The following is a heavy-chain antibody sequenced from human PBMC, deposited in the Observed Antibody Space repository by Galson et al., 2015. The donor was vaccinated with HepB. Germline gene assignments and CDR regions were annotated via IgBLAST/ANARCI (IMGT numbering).Heavy chain of an antibody. D-gene: IGHD6-13*01. CDR2: IKHDGSER. V-gene: IGHV3-7*01. CDR3: AKCSGSNWFVPHHFDS. CDR1: GFTFSNYG. J-gene: IGHJ4*02. Sequence: SLRLSCAASGFTFSNYGFHWVRQAPGKGLEWVANIKHDGSERYYVDSVKGRFTISRDNAKNSLYLQMNSLRAEDTAVYYCAKCSGSNWFVPHHFDSWGQGTLVTVSS.